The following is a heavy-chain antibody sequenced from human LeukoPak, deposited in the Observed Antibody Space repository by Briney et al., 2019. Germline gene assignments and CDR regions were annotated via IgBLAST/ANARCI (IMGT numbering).Heavy chain of an antibody. CDR3: ARGGNLGGYDYYFDY. CDR2: IGTAGDT. D-gene: IGHD5-12*01. Sequence: GGSLRLSCAASGFTFSSYDMHWVRQATGKGLEWVSAIGTAGDTYYPGSVKGRFTISRENAKNSLYLQMNSLRAGDTAVYYCARGGNLGGYDYYFDYWGQGTLVTVSS. J-gene: IGHJ4*02. CDR1: GFTFSSYD. V-gene: IGHV3-13*01.